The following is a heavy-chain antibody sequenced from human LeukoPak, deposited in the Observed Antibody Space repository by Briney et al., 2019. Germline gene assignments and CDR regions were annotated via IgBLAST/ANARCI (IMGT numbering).Heavy chain of an antibody. V-gene: IGHV1-69*05. CDR1: GGTFISHA. CDR2: IIPVSGAA. D-gene: IGHD2-2*01. CDR3: ARGLQYQLLKALGHYYMDV. Sequence: SVKVSCKASGGTFISHAIAWVRQVPGQGPEGMGGIIPVSGAASYAQKFQGRVTITTDESTSTVYMELNSLASDDTAVYYCARGLQYQLLKALGHYYMDVWGEGTTVTVSS. J-gene: IGHJ6*03.